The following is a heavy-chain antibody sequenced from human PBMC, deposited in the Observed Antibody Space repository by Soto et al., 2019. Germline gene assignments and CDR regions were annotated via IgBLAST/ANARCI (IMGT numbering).Heavy chain of an antibody. J-gene: IGHJ6*02. CDR2: ISAYNGNT. Sequence: ASVKVSCKASGYTFTSYGISWVRQAPGQGLEWMGWISAYNGNTNYAQKLQGRVTMTTDTSTSTAYMELRSLRSDDTAVYYCARGRRGMVRGVISYGMDVWGQGTMVTVSS. CDR3: ARGRRGMVRGVISYGMDV. D-gene: IGHD3-10*01. V-gene: IGHV1-18*01. CDR1: GYTFTSYG.